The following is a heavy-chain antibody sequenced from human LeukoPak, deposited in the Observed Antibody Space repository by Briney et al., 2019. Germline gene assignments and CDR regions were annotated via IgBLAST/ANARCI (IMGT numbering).Heavy chain of an antibody. V-gene: IGHV4-34*01. CDR3: ARTYDFWSGYRYYGMDV. D-gene: IGHD3-3*01. CDR1: GGSFSGYY. J-gene: IGHJ6*02. CDR2: INHSGST. Sequence: SETLSLTCAVYGGSFSGYYWSWIRQPPGKGLEWIGEINHSGSTNYNPSLKSRVTISVDTSKNQFSLKLSSVTAADTAVYYRARTYDFWSGYRYYGMDVWGQGTTVTVSS.